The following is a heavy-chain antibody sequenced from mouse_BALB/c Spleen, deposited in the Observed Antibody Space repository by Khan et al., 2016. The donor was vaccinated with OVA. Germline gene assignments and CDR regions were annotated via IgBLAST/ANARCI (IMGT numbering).Heavy chain of an antibody. V-gene: IGHV9-2-1*01. D-gene: IGHD2-3*01. CDR1: GYTFTDYS. J-gene: IGHJ1*01. CDR3: ALYDGYDGYFDV. CDR2: INTETGEP. Sequence: QIQLVQSGPELKTPGETVKISCKASGYTFTDYSMHWVKQAPGKGLKWMGWINTETGEPAYADDFKGRFAFSLETSASTAYLQINNLKNEDTATXFCALYDGYDGYFDVWGAGTTVTVSS.